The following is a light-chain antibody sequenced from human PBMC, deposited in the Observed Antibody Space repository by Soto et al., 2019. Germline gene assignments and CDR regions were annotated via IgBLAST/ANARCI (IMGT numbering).Light chain of an antibody. Sequence: EIVMTQSPATLSVSPGERATLSCRASQSVSSNLAWYQQKPGQAPRLLIYGASTRATGIPARFSGSGSGREFTLTISSLQSEDFAFYYCQQYNNWARTFCHGNKVEIK. CDR1: QSVSSN. CDR3: QQYNNWART. CDR2: GAS. J-gene: IGKJ1*01. V-gene: IGKV3-15*01.